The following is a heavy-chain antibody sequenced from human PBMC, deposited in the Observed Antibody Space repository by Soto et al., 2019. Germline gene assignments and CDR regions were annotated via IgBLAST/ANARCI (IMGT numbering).Heavy chain of an antibody. CDR3: ARLRPDYGDYAQYYYYGMDV. CDR2: IYYSGST. D-gene: IGHD4-17*01. V-gene: IGHV4-59*01. CDR1: GGSISSYY. Sequence: PSETLSLTCTVSGGSISSYYWSWIRQPPGKGLEWIGYIYYSGSTNYNPSLKSRVTISVDTSKNQFSLKLSSVTAADTAVYYCARLRPDYGDYAQYYYYGMDVWGQGTTVTV. J-gene: IGHJ6*02.